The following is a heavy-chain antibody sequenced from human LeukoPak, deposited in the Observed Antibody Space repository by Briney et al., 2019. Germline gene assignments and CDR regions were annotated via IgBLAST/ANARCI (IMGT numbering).Heavy chain of an antibody. Sequence: PSETLSLTCTVSGASISSSSYYWGWIRQPPGKGLEWIGSIYYSGSTYYNPSLKSRVTISVDTSKNQFSLKLSSVTAADTAVYYCARHLRYSAYNYYLDPWGQGALVTVSS. D-gene: IGHD5-12*01. CDR2: IYYSGST. CDR3: ARHLRYSAYNYYLDP. CDR1: GASISSSSYY. V-gene: IGHV4-39*01. J-gene: IGHJ5*02.